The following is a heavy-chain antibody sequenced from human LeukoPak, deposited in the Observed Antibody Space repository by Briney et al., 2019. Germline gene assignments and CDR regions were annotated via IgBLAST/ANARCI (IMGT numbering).Heavy chain of an antibody. CDR2: IYNSGST. J-gene: IGHJ4*02. CDR3: AGLEAHRPLDY. V-gene: IGHV4-61*01. CDR1: GGSVSDNNFF. Sequence: SETLSLTCTVSGGSVSDNNFFWNWIRQPPGKGLEWIGYIYNSGSTNYNPALNSRVTISVDTSNNQFSLKLSSVIAADTVVYYCAGLEAHRPLDYWGQGTLVIVSS.